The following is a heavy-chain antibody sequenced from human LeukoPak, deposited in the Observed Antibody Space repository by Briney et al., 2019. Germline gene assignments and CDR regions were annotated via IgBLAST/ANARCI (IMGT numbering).Heavy chain of an antibody. V-gene: IGHV7-4-1*02. Sequence: GASVKVSCKASGYTFTGYYMHWVRQAPGQGLEWMGWINTITGNPTYAQGFTGRFVFSLDTSVSTAYLQISSLRAEDTAVYYCARSAPTNYFDYWGQGTLVTVSS. CDR3: ARSAPTNYFDY. CDR2: INTITGNP. D-gene: IGHD1-1*01. CDR1: GYTFTGYY. J-gene: IGHJ4*02.